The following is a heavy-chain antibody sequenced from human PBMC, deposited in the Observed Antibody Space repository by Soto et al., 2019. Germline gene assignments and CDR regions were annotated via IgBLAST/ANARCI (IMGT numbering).Heavy chain of an antibody. Sequence: ASVKVSCKASGYTFTSYYMHCVRHSPGQGLEWMGIINPSGGSTSYAQKFQGRVTMTRDTSTSTVYMELSSLRSEDTAVYYCARGGYYDSSGYYYFDYWGQGTLVTVSS. V-gene: IGHV1-46*01. J-gene: IGHJ4*02. D-gene: IGHD3-22*01. CDR2: INPSGGST. CDR3: ARGGYYDSSGYYYFDY. CDR1: GYTFTSYY.